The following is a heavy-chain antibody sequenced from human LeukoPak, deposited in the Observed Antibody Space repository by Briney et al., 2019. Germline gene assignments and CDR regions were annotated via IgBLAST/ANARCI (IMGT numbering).Heavy chain of an antibody. J-gene: IGHJ4*02. CDR2: ISAYNGNT. V-gene: IGHV1-18*01. D-gene: IGHD2-2*01. CDR3: AREFYCSSTSCYSGGDY. CDR1: GYTFTSYG. Sequence: ASVKVSCKASGYTFTSYGISWVRQAPGQGLEWMVWISAYNGNTNYAQKLQGRVTMTTDTSTSTAYMELRSLRSDDTAVYYCAREFYCSSTSCYSGGDYWGQGTLVTVSS.